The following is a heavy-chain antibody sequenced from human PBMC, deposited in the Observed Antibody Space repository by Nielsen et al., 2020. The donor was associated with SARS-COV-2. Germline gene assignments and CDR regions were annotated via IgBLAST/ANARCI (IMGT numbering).Heavy chain of an antibody. CDR1: GGSISSYY. D-gene: IGHD6-13*01. J-gene: IGHJ4*02. CDR3: ARGVGVEQQLVGGFDY. Sequence: GSLRLSCTVSGGSISSYYWSWIRQPPGKGLEWIGYIYYSGNTNYNPSLKSRVTLSVDTSKNQFSLKLSSVTAADTAVYYCARGVGVEQQLVGGFDYWGQGTLVTVSS. CDR2: IYYSGNT. V-gene: IGHV4-59*12.